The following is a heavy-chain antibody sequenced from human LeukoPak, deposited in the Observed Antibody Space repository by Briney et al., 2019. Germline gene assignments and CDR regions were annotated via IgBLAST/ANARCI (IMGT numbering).Heavy chain of an antibody. J-gene: IGHJ5*02. Sequence: GGSLRLSCAASGFTFSSYAMNWVRQAPGKGLEWVSAIIKSGSHIYYADSVKGRFTISRDNANNSLYLQMTGLRDEDTAVYYCARGRGGDNSNWFDPWGPGTLVTVSS. CDR1: GFTFSSYA. CDR2: IIKSGSHI. V-gene: IGHV3-21*01. CDR3: ARGRGGDNSNWFDP. D-gene: IGHD4-23*01.